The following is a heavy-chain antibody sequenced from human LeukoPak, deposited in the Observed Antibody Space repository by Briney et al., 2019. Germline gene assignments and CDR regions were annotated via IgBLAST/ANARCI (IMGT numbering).Heavy chain of an antibody. D-gene: IGHD2-2*01. CDR3: ASRSRHGCSSTSCYQGLLDY. J-gene: IGHJ4*02. CDR1: GGTFSSYA. Sequence: ASVKVSCKASGGTFSSYAISWVRQAPGQGLEWMGGIIPIFGTANYAQKFQGRVTITTDESTSTAYMELSSLRSEDTAVYYCASRSRHGCSSTSCYQGLLDYWGQGTLVTVSS. V-gene: IGHV1-69*05. CDR2: IIPIFGTA.